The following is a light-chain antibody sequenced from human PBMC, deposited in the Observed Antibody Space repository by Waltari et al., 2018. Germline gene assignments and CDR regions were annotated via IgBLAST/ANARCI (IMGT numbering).Light chain of an antibody. Sequence: QSALTQPPSASGSPGQSVTISCPGTSSDVGGYDYVSWYQQHPGKAPKLMIYEINKRPSGVPNRFSGSRSGNTASLTVSGLRPEDEADYYCSSYAGSNRVIFGGGTKLTVL. V-gene: IGLV2-8*01. J-gene: IGLJ2*01. CDR3: SSYAGSNRVI. CDR2: EIN. CDR1: SSDVGGYDY.